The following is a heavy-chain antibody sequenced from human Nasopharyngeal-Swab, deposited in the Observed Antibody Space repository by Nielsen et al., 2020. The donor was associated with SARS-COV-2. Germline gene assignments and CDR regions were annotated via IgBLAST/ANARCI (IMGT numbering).Heavy chain of an antibody. CDR1: GYSFTTYW. CDR2: IYPGDSNT. CDR3: ARPMRPMGHYYFGMDV. Sequence: GESLKISCTGSGYSFTTYWIGWVRQMPGKGLEWMGIIYPGDSNTRYSPSFQGQVTISVDKYSSTACLQWSSLKASDTAIYYCARPMRPMGHYYFGMDVWGQGTTVTVSS. V-gene: IGHV5-51*01. D-gene: IGHD3-16*01. J-gene: IGHJ6*02.